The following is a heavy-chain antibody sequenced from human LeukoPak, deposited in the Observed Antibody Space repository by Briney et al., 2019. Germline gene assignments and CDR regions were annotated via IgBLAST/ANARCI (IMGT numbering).Heavy chain of an antibody. CDR3: TRDLESEPGQGPDY. V-gene: IGHV3-30-3*01. Sequence: GGSLRLSCAASGFTFSTYAMHWVRQVPGKGLEWVAVISYDGSNKYYADSVKGRFTISRDNSKNTLYLQMNSLRGEDTGVYYCTRDLESEPGQGPDYWGQGTLVTVSS. CDR2: ISYDGSNK. D-gene: IGHD1-14*01. J-gene: IGHJ4*02. CDR1: GFTFSTYA.